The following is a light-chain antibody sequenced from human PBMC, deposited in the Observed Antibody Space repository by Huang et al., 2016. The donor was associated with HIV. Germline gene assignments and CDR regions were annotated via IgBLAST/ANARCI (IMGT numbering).Light chain of an antibody. V-gene: IGKV1-39*01. CDR1: QSISSY. Sequence: DIQMTQSPSSLSASVGDSVTITCRASQSISSYLNWYQQKPGKAPKLLIYAASSLQSGVPSRCSGSGSGTDFTLTISSLQPEDFATYYCQQSYSTPRYTFGQGTKLEIK. J-gene: IGKJ2*01. CDR3: QQSYSTPRYT. CDR2: AAS.